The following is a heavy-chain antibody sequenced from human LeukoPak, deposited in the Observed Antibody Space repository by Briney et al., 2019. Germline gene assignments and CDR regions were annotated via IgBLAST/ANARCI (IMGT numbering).Heavy chain of an antibody. CDR2: IIPIFGTA. CDR3: ARESAVAGTWFDP. V-gene: IGHV1-69*13. CDR1: GGTFSSYA. J-gene: IGHJ5*02. D-gene: IGHD6-19*01. Sequence: SVKVSCKASGGTFSSYAISWVRQAPGQGLEWMGGIIPIFGTANYAQKFQGRVTITADESTSTAYMELSSLRSEDTAVYYCARESAVAGTWFDPWGQGTLVTVSS.